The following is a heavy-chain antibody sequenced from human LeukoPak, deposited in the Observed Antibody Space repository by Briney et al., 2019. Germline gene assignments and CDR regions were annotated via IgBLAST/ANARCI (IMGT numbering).Heavy chain of an antibody. V-gene: IGHV4-59*04. CDR1: GGSISSYY. D-gene: IGHD3-10*01. CDR2: IYYSGST. CDR3: ERSGYGSGSYYGY. J-gene: IGHJ4*02. Sequence: PSETLSLTCTVSGGSISSYYWSWIRQPPGKGLEWIGYIYYSGSTNYNPSLKSRVTISVDTSKNQFSLKLSSVTAADTAVYYCERSGYGSGSYYGYWGQGTLVTVSS.